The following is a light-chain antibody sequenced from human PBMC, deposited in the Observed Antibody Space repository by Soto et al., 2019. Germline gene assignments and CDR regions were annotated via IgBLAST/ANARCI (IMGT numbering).Light chain of an antibody. CDR3: QPRSDWPWT. CDR2: DAS. V-gene: IGKV3D-20*02. CDR1: QSVSSSS. J-gene: IGKJ1*01. Sequence: TVLTQFPGTLCLSPGERGTRSCGASQSVSSSSLAWYQQKPGQAPRLLIYDASYRATGIPARFSGSGSGTDFTLTISSLEPEDFAVYYCQPRSDWPWTVGQGTKVDI.